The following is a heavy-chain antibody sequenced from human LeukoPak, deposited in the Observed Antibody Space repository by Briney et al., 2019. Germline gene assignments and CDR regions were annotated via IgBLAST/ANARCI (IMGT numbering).Heavy chain of an antibody. CDR1: GFSFRNYW. CDR2: TKPDGSAD. CDR3: ARDGGLHTNFDY. J-gene: IGHJ4*02. V-gene: IGHV3-7*01. Sequence: SGGSLRLSCAASGFSFRNYWMGWVRQAPGKGLEWVANTKPDGSADYYADSVRGRFSTSRDNANNLLYLQMNSLRAEDTAVYYCARDGGLHTNFDYWGQGTLVTVSS. D-gene: IGHD2-15*01.